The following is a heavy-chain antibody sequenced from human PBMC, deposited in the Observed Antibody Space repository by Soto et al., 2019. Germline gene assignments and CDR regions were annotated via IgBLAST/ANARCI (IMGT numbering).Heavy chain of an antibody. D-gene: IGHD2-15*01. CDR2: IYYSGST. Sequence: SETLSLTCTVSGGSISSYYWSWIRQPPGKGLEWIGYIYYSGSTNYNPSLKSRVTISVDTSKNQFSLKLSSVTAADTAVYYCARDRLVAATRLYYYGMDVWGQGTTVTVSS. CDR1: GGSISSYY. CDR3: ARDRLVAATRLYYYGMDV. J-gene: IGHJ6*02. V-gene: IGHV4-59*01.